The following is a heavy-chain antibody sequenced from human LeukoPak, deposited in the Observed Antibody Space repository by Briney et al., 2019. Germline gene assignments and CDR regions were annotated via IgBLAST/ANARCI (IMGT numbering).Heavy chain of an antibody. J-gene: IGHJ4*02. CDR3: ARDSGPPMIGSNYFDY. V-gene: IGHV4-59*01. D-gene: IGHD3-22*01. CDR2: IYYSGST. Sequence: SETLSLTCTVSGGSISSYYWSWIRQPPGKGLEWIGYIYYSGSTNYNPSLKSRVTISVDTSKNQFSLKLSSVTAADTAVYYCARDSGPPMIGSNYFDYWGQGTLVTVSS. CDR1: GGSISSYY.